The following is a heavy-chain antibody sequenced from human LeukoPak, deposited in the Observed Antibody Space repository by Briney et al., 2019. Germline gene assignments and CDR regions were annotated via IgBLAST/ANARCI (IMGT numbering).Heavy chain of an antibody. Sequence: SETLSLTCTVSGGSITSYYWTWVRQPPGKGLEWIGYGYYSGTTNYNPSLKSRVTISVDASKNQFSLKVSSVTAAGTAVYHCARDAYSSGYYFFDYWGQGTLVTVSS. J-gene: IGHJ4*02. D-gene: IGHD6-19*01. CDR1: GGSITSYY. CDR3: ARDAYSSGYYFFDY. V-gene: IGHV4-59*01. CDR2: GYYSGTT.